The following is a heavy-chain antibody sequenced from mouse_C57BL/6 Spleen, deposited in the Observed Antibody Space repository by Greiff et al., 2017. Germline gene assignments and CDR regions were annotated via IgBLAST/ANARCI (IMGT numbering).Heavy chain of an antibody. CDR3: SRRTFRNIYGYYAMDY. D-gene: IGHD1-1*01. CDR1: GYTFTDYN. V-gene: IGHV1-18*01. Sequence: VQLQQSGPELVKPGASVKIPCKASGYTFTDYNMDWVKQSHGKSLEWIGDINPNNGGTIYNQKFKGKATLTVDQSSSTAYMELRSLTSEDTAVYYCSRRTFRNIYGYYAMDYWGQGTSVTVSS. CDR2: INPNNGGT. J-gene: IGHJ4*01.